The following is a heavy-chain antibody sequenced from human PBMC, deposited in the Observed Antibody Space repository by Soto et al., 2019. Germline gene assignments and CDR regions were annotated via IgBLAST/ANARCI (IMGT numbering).Heavy chain of an antibody. Sequence: SVKVSCKASGDALSHYGVSWVRQVPGKGLEWMGGTTAILGTRDYAQKFQGRMTITSDESTTTSYMELNSLTSDDTAVYYCAAGDSSDTGDHWGQGTLVTVSS. D-gene: IGHD5-18*01. J-gene: IGHJ4*02. V-gene: IGHV1-69*13. CDR2: TTAILGTR. CDR3: AAGDSSDTGDH. CDR1: GDALSHYG.